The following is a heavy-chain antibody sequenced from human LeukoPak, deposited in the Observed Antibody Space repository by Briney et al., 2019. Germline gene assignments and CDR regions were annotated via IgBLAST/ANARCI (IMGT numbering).Heavy chain of an antibody. CDR1: GFTFSSYA. CDR3: ARAPYYFDSN. Sequence: PGGSLRLSCAASGFTFSSYAMSWVRQAPGKGLEWVSYISSSGSTIYYADSVKGRFTISRDNAKNSLYLQMNSLRAEDTAVYYCARAPYYFDSNWGQGTLVTVSS. V-gene: IGHV3-48*03. CDR2: ISSSGSTI. J-gene: IGHJ4*02.